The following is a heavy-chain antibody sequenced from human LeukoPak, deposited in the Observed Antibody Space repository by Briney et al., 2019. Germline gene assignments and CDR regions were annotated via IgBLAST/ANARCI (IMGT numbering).Heavy chain of an antibody. Sequence: GGSLRLSCAASGFTFSSYAMSWVRQAPGKGLEWVSAISGSGGSTYYADSVKGRFTISRDNSKNTLYLQMNSLRAEDTAVYYYANGRYSSSWYYYWGQGTLVTVSS. J-gene: IGHJ4*02. CDR2: ISGSGGST. CDR1: GFTFSSYA. CDR3: ANGRYSSSWYYY. D-gene: IGHD6-13*01. V-gene: IGHV3-23*01.